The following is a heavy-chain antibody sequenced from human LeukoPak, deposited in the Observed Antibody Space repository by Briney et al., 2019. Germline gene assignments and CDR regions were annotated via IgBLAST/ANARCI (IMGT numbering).Heavy chain of an antibody. CDR3: FTDRNYYDSSGYHYMDY. D-gene: IGHD3-22*01. V-gene: IGHV3-15*07. CDR2: IKSKTDGGTT. CDR1: GFTFSNAW. J-gene: IGHJ4*02. Sequence: GGSLRLSCAASGFTFSNAWMNWFRQAPGKGLEWVGRIKSKTDGGTTDYAAPVKGRFTISRDDSKNTLYLQMNSLKTEDTAVYYCFTDRNYYDSSGYHYMDYWGQGTLVTVSS.